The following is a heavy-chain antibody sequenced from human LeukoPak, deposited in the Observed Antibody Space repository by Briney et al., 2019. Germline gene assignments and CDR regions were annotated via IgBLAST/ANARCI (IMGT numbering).Heavy chain of an antibody. J-gene: IGHJ5*02. CDR1: GFTFSSYA. CDR3: AKRRYSSGWYEGT. Sequence: GGSLRLSCAASGFTFSSYAMSWVRQAPGKGLEWVSAISGSGGSTYYADSVKGRFTIARDNSKNTLYLQMNSLRAEDTAVYYCAKRRYSSGWYEGTWGQGTLVTVSS. V-gene: IGHV3-23*01. D-gene: IGHD6-19*01. CDR2: ISGSGGST.